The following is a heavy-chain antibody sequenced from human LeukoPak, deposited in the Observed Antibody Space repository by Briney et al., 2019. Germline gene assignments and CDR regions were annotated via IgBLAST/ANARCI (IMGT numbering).Heavy chain of an antibody. CDR2: ISGSGGST. CDR1: GFTFSSYA. V-gene: IGHV3-23*01. J-gene: IGHJ3*02. Sequence: PGGSPRLSCAASGFTFSSYAMSWVRQAPGKGLEWVSAISGSGGSTYYADSVKGRFTISRDNSKNTLYLQMNSLRAEDTAVYYCAKVRSGRYDAFDIWGQGTMVTVSS. CDR3: AKVRSGRYDAFDI. D-gene: IGHD6-19*01.